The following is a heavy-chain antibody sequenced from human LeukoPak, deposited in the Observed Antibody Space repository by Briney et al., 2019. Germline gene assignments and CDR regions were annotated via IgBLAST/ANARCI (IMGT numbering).Heavy chain of an antibody. CDR1: GGSISSYY. V-gene: IGHV4-4*07. D-gene: IGHD6-13*01. CDR3: ARGRSSLGNNWFDP. Sequence: SETLSLTCTVSGGSISSYYWSWIRQPPGKGLEWIGRIYTSGSTNYNPSLKSRVTMSVDTSKNQFSLKLSSVTAADTAVYYCARGRSSLGNNWFDPWGQGTLVTVSS. J-gene: IGHJ5*02. CDR2: IYTSGST.